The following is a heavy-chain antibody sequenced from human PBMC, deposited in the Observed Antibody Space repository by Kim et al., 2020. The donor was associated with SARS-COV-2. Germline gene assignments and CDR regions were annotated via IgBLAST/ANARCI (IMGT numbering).Heavy chain of an antibody. CDR3: VREPDS. V-gene: IGHV3-11*01. J-gene: IGHJ4*02. CDR2: INSDGSST. CDR1: GFNFSDYD. Sequence: GGSLRLSCAASGFNFSDYDMNWIRQAPGKGLEWLAYINSDGSSTKYADSVNGRFTISRDNDRKSLSLQMNSLTPEDTAMYYCVREPDSWGQGTRVTVSS.